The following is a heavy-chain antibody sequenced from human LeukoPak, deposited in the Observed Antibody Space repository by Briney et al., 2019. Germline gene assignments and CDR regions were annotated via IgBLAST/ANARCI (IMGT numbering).Heavy chain of an antibody. V-gene: IGHV4-4*02. Sequence: SETLSLTCAVSGASIGSSHWWSSVRQPPGKGLGWIGEVYHSGDTNYNPSLRSRVTISADKSNNQFSLRLNSVTAADTAVFYCARGEERGSGTVHFDFWGQGILVTVSS. CDR1: GASIGSSHW. CDR2: VYHSGDT. J-gene: IGHJ4*02. D-gene: IGHD3-10*01. CDR3: ARGEERGSGTVHFDF.